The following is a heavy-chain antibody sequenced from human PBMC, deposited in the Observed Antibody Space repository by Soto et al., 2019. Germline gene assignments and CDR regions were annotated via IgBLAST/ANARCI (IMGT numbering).Heavy chain of an antibody. Sequence: QITLKESGPTLVKPTQTLTLTCTFSGFSLSTSGLGVGWIRQPPGKALEWLALIYWDGDKRYSPSLKSRLTITKDTSKNQVVLTMTNMDPVDTATYYCAHSIVTASLLDYWGQGTLVTVSS. D-gene: IGHD2-21*02. CDR1: GFSLSTSGLG. J-gene: IGHJ4*02. CDR3: AHSIVTASLLDY. V-gene: IGHV2-5*02. CDR2: IYWDGDK.